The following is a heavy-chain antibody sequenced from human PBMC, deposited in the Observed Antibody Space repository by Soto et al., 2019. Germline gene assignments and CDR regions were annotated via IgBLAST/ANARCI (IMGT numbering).Heavy chain of an antibody. J-gene: IGHJ4*02. D-gene: IGHD1-26*01. Sequence: SETLSLTCAVSGGSISSCGYSWSWIRQPPGKGLEWIGYIYHSGSTYYNPSLKSRVTISVDRSKNQFSLKLSSVTAADTAVYYCARVGLGAIFDYWGQGTLVTVSS. CDR2: IYHSGST. CDR3: ARVGLGAIFDY. CDR1: GGSISSCGYS. V-gene: IGHV4-30-2*01.